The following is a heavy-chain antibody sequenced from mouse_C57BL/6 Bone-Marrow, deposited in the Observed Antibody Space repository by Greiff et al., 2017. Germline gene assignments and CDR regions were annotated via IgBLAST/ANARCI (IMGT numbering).Heavy chain of an antibody. J-gene: IGHJ4*01. V-gene: IGHV5-2*01. CDR2: INSDGGST. CDR1: EYEFPSHD. CDR3: ARHDDYYAMDY. D-gene: IGHD2-3*01. Sequence: DVKLQESGGGLVQPGESLKLSCESNEYEFPSHDMSWVRKTPEKRLELVAAINSDGGSTYYPDTMERRFIISRDNTKKNLYLQMSSLRSEDTALYYCARHDDYYAMDYWGQGTSVTVSS.